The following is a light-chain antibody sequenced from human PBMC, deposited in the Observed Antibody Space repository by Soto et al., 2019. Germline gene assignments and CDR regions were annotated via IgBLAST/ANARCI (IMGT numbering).Light chain of an antibody. CDR3: QQREDWPRA. V-gene: IGKV3-11*01. Sequence: EIVLTQCPATLSXSXXEXAXXXXRASQSVGDYLGWYQQKPGQAPRLLIYDASQRATGVPARFSASGSGTDFTLTISSLEPEDFAIYYCQQREDWPRAFGGGTKVDIK. CDR1: QSVGDY. CDR2: DAS. J-gene: IGKJ4*01.